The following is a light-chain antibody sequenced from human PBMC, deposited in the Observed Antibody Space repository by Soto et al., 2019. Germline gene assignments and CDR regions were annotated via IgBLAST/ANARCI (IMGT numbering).Light chain of an antibody. CDR3: QQHDASPWT. Sequence: EVVLTQSPGTLSLSLGERATLSCRASQPISHNFLAWFQQIPGQTPRLLMYATSNRAKGIPDRFSGSGSGTDFTLTISRLEPEDFAVYYCQQHDASPWTFGQGTKVEIK. V-gene: IGKV3-20*01. CDR1: QPISHNF. J-gene: IGKJ1*01. CDR2: ATS.